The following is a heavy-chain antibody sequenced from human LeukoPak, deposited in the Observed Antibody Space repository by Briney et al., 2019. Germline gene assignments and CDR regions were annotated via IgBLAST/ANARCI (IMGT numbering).Heavy chain of an antibody. Sequence: ASVKVSCKASGYTFTGYYMHWVRQAPGQGLEWMGWMNPNSGNTGYAQKFQGRVTMTTDTSTTTAYMELRSLRSDDTAVYYCARDGSSGWYGYFDYWGQGTLVTVSS. J-gene: IGHJ4*02. CDR2: MNPNSGNT. D-gene: IGHD6-19*01. CDR3: ARDGSSGWYGYFDY. CDR1: GYTFTGYY. V-gene: IGHV1-2*02.